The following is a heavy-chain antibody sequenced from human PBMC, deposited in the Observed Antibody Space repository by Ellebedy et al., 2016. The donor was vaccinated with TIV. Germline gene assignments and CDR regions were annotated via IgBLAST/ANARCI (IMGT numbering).Heavy chain of an antibody. D-gene: IGHD6-19*01. J-gene: IGHJ2*01. Sequence: GESLKISCAASGRPFSSHGMSWVRQAPGKGLEWVSSITESGGNTYYADSVKGRFTISRDNAKNLLFLQMNSLRDDDKAMYYCAGGTGWIFDLWGRGTLVTVSS. CDR1: GRPFSSHG. V-gene: IGHV3-21*04. CDR3: AGGTGWIFDL. CDR2: ITESGGNT.